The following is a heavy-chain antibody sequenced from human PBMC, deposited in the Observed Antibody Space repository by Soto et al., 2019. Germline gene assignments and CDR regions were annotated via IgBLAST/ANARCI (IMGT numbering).Heavy chain of an antibody. CDR1: GGSISTYY. V-gene: IGHV4-59*01. CDR3: ARVLRAVAGSLYYYYGMDV. D-gene: IGHD6-19*01. J-gene: IGHJ6*02. CDR2: IYYSGST. Sequence: PSETLSLTCTVSGGSISTYYWSWIRQPPGKGLEWIGYIYYSGSTNYNPSLKSQVTISIDTSKNQFSLKLSTVTAADTAVYYCARVLRAVAGSLYYYYGMDVWGQGTTVTVSS.